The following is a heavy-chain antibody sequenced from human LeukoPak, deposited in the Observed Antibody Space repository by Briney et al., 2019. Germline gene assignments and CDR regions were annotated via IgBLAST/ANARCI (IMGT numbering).Heavy chain of an antibody. Sequence: SETLSLTCPLSGDSFTSHYWSWIRQPPGKGLEWIGYIHYSGSTNYNPSLKSRVTISVDTSKNQFSLNPRSVTAADTGVYYCARTSIFGNYYMDVWGRGTTVTVSS. V-gene: IGHV4-59*11. CDR2: IHYSGST. CDR1: GDSFTSHY. J-gene: IGHJ6*03. D-gene: IGHD3-3*01. CDR3: ARTSIFGNYYMDV.